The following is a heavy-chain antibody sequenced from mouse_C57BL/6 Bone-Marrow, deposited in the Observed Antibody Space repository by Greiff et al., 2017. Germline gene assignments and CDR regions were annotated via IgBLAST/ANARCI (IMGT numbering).Heavy chain of an antibody. J-gene: IGHJ3*01. V-gene: IGHV1S81*02. CDR3: TRSGHGGFAY. D-gene: IGHD3-1*01. Sequence: QVQLQQSGAELVKPGASVKLSCKASGYTFTSYYMYWVKQRPGQGLEWIGEINPNNGGSNFNEKFKSKATLTVDKSSTTAYMQLSSLTSEAAAVYYCTRSGHGGFAYWGQGTLVTVSA. CDR2: INPNNGGS. CDR1: GYTFTSYY.